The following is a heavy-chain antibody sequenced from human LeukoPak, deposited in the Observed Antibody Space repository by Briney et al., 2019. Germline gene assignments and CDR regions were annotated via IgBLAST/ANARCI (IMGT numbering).Heavy chain of an antibody. CDR2: IYYSGST. CDR3: ARYTSSTSHYYYYYVDV. J-gene: IGHJ6*03. D-gene: IGHD2-2*01. Sequence: ASETLSLTCTVSGGSISSYYWSWIRQPPGKGLEWIGYIYYSGSTNYNPSLKSRVTISVDTSKNQFSLKLSSVTAADTAVYYCARYTSSTSHYYYYYVDVWGKGTTVTVSS. CDR1: GGSISSYY. V-gene: IGHV4-59*01.